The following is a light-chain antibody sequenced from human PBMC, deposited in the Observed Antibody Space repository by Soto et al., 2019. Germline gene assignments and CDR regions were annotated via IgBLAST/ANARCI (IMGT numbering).Light chain of an antibody. CDR1: QSIKTY. J-gene: IGKJ4*01. CDR2: AAS. Sequence: DIQMTQSPSSLSASVGDRVTITCRSSQSIKTYLSWYQQKPGKAPELLIYAASSLQSGVPSRFSGSGSGTDFTLTISSLQPEDFTTYYCQQNFGTPLTFGGGTKVEIK. CDR3: QQNFGTPLT. V-gene: IGKV1-39*01.